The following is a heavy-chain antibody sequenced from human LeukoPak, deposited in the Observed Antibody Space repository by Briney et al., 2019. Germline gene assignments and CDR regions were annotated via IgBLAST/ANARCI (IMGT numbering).Heavy chain of an antibody. CDR1: GGSFHGYY. Sequence: SETLSLTCAVYGGSFHGYYWSWVRQPPGKGLGWIGEINYSGRTNYNPSLKSRVTISVDTSKNQFSLKLSSVTAADTAVYYCARGSNDYVWGSYRYTRRYYFDYWGQGTLVTVSS. CDR3: ARGSNDYVWGSYRYTRRYYFDY. CDR2: INYSGRT. J-gene: IGHJ4*02. D-gene: IGHD3-16*02. V-gene: IGHV4-34*01.